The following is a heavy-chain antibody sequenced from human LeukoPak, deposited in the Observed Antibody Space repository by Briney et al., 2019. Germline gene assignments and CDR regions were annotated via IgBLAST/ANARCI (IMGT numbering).Heavy chain of an antibody. Sequence: PSQTLSLTCAVSGGSISSGGYSWSWIRQPPGKGLEWIGYIYHSGSTYYNPSLKSRITISLDTSKNLFSLKVSSVTAADTAVYYCARGRSNYYGMDVWGQGTTVTVSS. D-gene: IGHD1-26*01. J-gene: IGHJ6*02. CDR2: IYHSGST. CDR1: GGSISSGGYS. V-gene: IGHV4-30-2*01. CDR3: ARGRSNYYGMDV.